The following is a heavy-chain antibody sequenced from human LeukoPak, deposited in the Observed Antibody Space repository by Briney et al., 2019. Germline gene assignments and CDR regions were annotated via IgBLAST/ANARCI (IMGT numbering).Heavy chain of an antibody. J-gene: IGHJ3*02. CDR3: ARHVSSGTLSTYAFDI. Sequence: SETLSLTCTVSGGSISSSSYYWGWLRQPPGKGLVWIGSIYYSGSTYYNPSLKSRVTISVDTSKNQFSLKLSSVTAADTAVYYCARHVSSGTLSTYAFDIWGQGTMVTVSS. V-gene: IGHV4-39*01. CDR2: IYYSGST. CDR1: GGSISSSSYY. D-gene: IGHD1-7*01.